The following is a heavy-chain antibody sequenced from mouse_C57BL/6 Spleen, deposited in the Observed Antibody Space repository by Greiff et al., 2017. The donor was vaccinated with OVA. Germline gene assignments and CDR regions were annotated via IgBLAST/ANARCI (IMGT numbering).Heavy chain of an antibody. D-gene: IGHD2-4*01. CDR2: INPGSGGT. CDR1: GYAFTNYL. J-gene: IGHJ2*01. CDR3: ARDYDYDVGFDY. Sequence: VQLQQSGAELVRPGTSVKVSCKASGYAFTNYLIEWVKQRPGQGLEWIGVINPGSGGTNYNEKFKGKATLTADKSSSTAYMQLSSLTSEDSAVYFCARDYDYDVGFDYWGQGTTLTVSS. V-gene: IGHV1-54*01.